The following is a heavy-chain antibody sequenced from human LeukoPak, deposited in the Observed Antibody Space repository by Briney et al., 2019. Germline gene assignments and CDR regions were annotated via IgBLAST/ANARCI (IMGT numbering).Heavy chain of an antibody. CDR3: ARALTIVVVTATDPLDY. J-gene: IGHJ4*02. D-gene: IGHD2-21*02. CDR2: ISAYNGNT. CDR1: GYTFTSYG. Sequence: GASVKVSCQASGYTFTSYGISWVRQAPGQGLEWMGWISAYNGNTNYAQKLQGRVTMTTDTSTSTAYMELRSLRSDDTAVYYCARALTIVVVTATDPLDYWGQGTLVTVSS. V-gene: IGHV1-18*01.